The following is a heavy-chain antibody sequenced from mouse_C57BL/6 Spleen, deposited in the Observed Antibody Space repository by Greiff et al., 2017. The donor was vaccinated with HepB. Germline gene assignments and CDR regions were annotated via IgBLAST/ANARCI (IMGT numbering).Heavy chain of an antibody. Sequence: QVQLQQPGAELVKPGASVKLSCKASGYAFSSSWMNWVKQRPGKGLEWIGRIYPGDGDTNYNGKFKGKATLTADKSSSTAYMQLSSLTSEDSAVYFCASYYYGSSYPGFAYWGQGTLVTVSA. CDR3: ASYYYGSSYPGFAY. CDR2: IYPGDGDT. J-gene: IGHJ3*01. V-gene: IGHV1-82*01. D-gene: IGHD1-1*01. CDR1: GYAFSSSW.